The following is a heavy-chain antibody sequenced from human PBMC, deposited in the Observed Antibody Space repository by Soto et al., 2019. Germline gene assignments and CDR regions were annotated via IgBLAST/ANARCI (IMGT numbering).Heavy chain of an antibody. CDR2: IIPIFGTA. V-gene: IGHV1-69*06. D-gene: IGHD6-19*01. J-gene: IGHJ4*02. Sequence: QVQLVQSGAEVKKPGSSVKVSCKASGGTFSSYAISWVRQAPGQGLEWMGGIIPIFGTANYAQKFQGRVTIAADKSTSTAYMELSSLRSEDTAVYYCARSMAGQWLVLRSFDYWGQGTLVTVSS. CDR1: GGTFSSYA. CDR3: ARSMAGQWLVLRSFDY.